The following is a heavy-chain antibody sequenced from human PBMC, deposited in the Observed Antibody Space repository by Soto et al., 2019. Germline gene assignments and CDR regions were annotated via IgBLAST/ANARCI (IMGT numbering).Heavy chain of an antibody. CDR1: GFTFSTYG. D-gene: IGHD3-10*01. CDR3: AKDPAGSTLGFFDI. J-gene: IGHJ3*02. V-gene: IGHV3-30*18. Sequence: GESLKISCAASGFTFSTYGMHWVRQAPGKGLEWVAVISYDGSNTYYADSVKGRFTFSRDNSKNTLYLQMNSLRAEDTAVYYCAKDPAGSTLGFFDIWGQGTMVTVSS. CDR2: ISYDGSNT.